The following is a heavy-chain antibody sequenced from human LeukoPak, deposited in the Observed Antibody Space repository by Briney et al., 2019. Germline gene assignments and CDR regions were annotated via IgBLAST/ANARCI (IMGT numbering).Heavy chain of an antibody. CDR2: IYTSGST. V-gene: IGHV4-4*07. CDR1: GVSISSNY. Sequence: SESLSLTCTASGVSISSNYWSWIRQPAGKGLEWIGRIYTSGSTNYNPSLKSRVTISVDKSKNQLSLKLSSVTAADTAVYYCARGLEDWGQGTLVTVSS. J-gene: IGHJ4*02. CDR3: ARGLED.